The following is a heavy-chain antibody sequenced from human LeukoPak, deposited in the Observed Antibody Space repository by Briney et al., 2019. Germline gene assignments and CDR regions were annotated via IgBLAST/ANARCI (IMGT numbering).Heavy chain of an antibody. CDR1: GFTVSSNY. CDR3: ARGVYCSSTSCDDHFDY. Sequence: GGSLRLSCAASGFTVSSNYMSWVRQAPGKGLEWVSVIYSGGSTYYADSVKGRFTISRDNSKNTLYLQMNSLRAEDTAVYYCARGVYCSSTSCDDHFDYWGQGTLVTVSS. CDR2: IYSGGST. V-gene: IGHV3-53*01. J-gene: IGHJ4*02. D-gene: IGHD2-2*01.